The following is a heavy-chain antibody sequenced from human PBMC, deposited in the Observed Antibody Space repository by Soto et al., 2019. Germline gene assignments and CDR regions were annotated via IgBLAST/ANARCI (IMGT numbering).Heavy chain of an antibody. CDR1: GGTFSSYA. Sequence: QVRLVQSGAEVKKPGSSVKVSCEASGGTFSSYAVTWVRQAPGQGLEWMGGIIPIVTTPNYAQKFQGRLTISADKSTSTSYMELSSLRSEETGVYYCARVGYNFWSRYNYYGMDVWGQGTTVIVSS. V-gene: IGHV1-69*06. CDR3: ARVGYNFWSRYNYYGMDV. CDR2: IIPIVTTP. D-gene: IGHD3-3*01. J-gene: IGHJ6*02.